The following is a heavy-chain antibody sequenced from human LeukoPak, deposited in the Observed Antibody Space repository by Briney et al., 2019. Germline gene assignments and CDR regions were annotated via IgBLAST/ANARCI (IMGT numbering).Heavy chain of an antibody. D-gene: IGHD6-19*01. J-gene: IGHJ3*02. CDR3: ARDNPYSSGWSRGAFDI. Sequence: SVKVSCKASGGTFSKNVVSWVRQAPGQGLEWMGGIIPFFDVVSSAQRFQGRVTITADESTSTAYMELSSLRSDDTAVYYCARDNPYSSGWSRGAFDIWGQGTMVTVSS. V-gene: IGHV1-69*13. CDR2: IIPFFDVV. CDR1: GGTFSKNV.